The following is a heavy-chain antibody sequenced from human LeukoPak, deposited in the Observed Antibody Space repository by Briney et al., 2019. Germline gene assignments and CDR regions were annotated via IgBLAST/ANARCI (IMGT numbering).Heavy chain of an antibody. CDR2: TYYRSKWYN. J-gene: IGHJ6*03. CDR1: GDSVPSNSAA. D-gene: IGHD3-22*01. Sequence: SQTLSLACAISGDSVPSNSAAWNWIRQSPSRGLEWLGRTYYRSKWYNDYGVSVKSRININADTSKNRFSLQLNSVTPEDTAVYYCARILVWDSSGDPVYFMDVWGKGTTVTVSS. V-gene: IGHV6-1*01. CDR3: ARILVWDSSGDPVYFMDV.